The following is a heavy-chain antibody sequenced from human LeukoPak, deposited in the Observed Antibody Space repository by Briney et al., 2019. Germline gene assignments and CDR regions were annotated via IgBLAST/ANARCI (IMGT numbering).Heavy chain of an antibody. J-gene: IGHJ6*03. D-gene: IGHD4-11*01. V-gene: IGHV4-34*01. CDR2: INHSGST. CDR1: GFTVSSNY. CDR3: ARVPVTTVYDYYYYYYMDV. Sequence: PGGSLRLSCAASGFTVSSNYMSWVRQPPGKGLEWIGEINHSGSTNYNPSLKSRVTISVDTSKNQFSLKLSSVTAADTAVYYCARVPVTTVYDYYYYYYMDVWGKGTTVTVSS.